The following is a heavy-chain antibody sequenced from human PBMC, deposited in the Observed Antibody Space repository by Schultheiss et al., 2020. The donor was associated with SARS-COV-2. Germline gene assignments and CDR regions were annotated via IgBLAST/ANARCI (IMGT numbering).Heavy chain of an antibody. V-gene: IGHV3-33*01. CDR1: GFTFSSYG. CDR3: AREGLYYDILTGYRGMDV. D-gene: IGHD3-9*01. CDR2: IWYDGSNK. Sequence: GESLKISCAASGFTFSSYGMHWVRQAPGKGLEWEAVIWYDGSNKYYADSVKGRFTISRDNSKNTLYLQMNSLRAEDTAVYYCAREGLYYDILTGYRGMDVWGQGTTVTVSS. J-gene: IGHJ6*02.